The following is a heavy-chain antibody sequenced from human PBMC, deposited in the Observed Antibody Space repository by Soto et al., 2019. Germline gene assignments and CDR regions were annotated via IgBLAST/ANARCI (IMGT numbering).Heavy chain of an antibody. Sequence: QLLLQESGPGLVKPSETLSLTCTVSGGSISSSNYYWGWIRQPPGKGLEWIGSIFYSGSTYYKPSLKSRVTISVETSKSQFSLKLRSVTAADTAVFYCARDVVATCMDVWGQGTTVTVSS. D-gene: IGHD2-21*02. CDR1: GGSISSSNYY. CDR3: ARDVVATCMDV. CDR2: IFYSGST. J-gene: IGHJ6*02. V-gene: IGHV4-39*02.